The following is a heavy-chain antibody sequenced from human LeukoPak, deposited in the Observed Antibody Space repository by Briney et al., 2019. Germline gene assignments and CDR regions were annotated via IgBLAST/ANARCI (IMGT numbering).Heavy chain of an antibody. J-gene: IGHJ4*02. CDR3: ARVSSYSYGQHFDY. D-gene: IGHD5-18*01. CDR2: ISSSGSTI. Sequence: GGSLRRSCAASGFTFSDYYMSWIRQAPGKGLEWVSYISSSGSTIYYADSVKGRFTISRDNAKNSLYLQMNSLRAEDTAVYYCARVSSYSYGQHFDYWGQGTLVTVSS. CDR1: GFTFSDYY. V-gene: IGHV3-11*01.